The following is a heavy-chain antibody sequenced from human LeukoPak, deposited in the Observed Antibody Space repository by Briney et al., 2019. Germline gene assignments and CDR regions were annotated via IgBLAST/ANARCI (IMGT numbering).Heavy chain of an antibody. Sequence: GESLKISCEGFGNRFTSYWIAWVRQAPGKGLEWMGIIHLGDSESRYSPTFQGRVTFSADKSTATALLQWTSLKASDTAMYYCARLGYKDFWSHPHDAFDLWGQGTMVTVSS. J-gene: IGHJ3*01. CDR1: GNRFTSYW. CDR3: ARLGYKDFWSHPHDAFDL. D-gene: IGHD3-3*01. V-gene: IGHV5-51*01. CDR2: IHLGDSES.